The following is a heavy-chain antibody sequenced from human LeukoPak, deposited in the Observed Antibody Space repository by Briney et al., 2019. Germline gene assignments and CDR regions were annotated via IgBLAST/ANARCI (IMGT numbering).Heavy chain of an antibody. CDR2: IKSKTDGETT. J-gene: IGHJ4*02. D-gene: IGHD2-21*01. V-gene: IGHV3-15*01. CDR3: ITDSLVINH. Sequence: PGGSLRLACAASGFTFSSAWMGWVRQAPGKGLEWIGRIKSKTDGETTAYGSPVKGKFTISRDDSKNTQYLQMNSLKAEDTAVYYCITDSLVINHWGQGTLVTVSS. CDR1: GFTFSSAW.